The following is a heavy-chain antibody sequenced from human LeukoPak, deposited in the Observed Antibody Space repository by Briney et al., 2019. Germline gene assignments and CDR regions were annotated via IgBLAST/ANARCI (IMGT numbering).Heavy chain of an antibody. D-gene: IGHD5-18*01. Sequence: PGGSLRLSCAASGFTFRNYFMSWVRQAPGKGLEWVSYISSSSSTIYYADSVKGRFTISRDNAKNSLYLQMSSLRDEDTAVYYCARDRFDDTAYYYYGMDVWGQGTTVTVSS. J-gene: IGHJ6*02. V-gene: IGHV3-48*02. CDR1: GFTFRNYF. CDR3: ARDRFDDTAYYYYGMDV. CDR2: ISSSSSTI.